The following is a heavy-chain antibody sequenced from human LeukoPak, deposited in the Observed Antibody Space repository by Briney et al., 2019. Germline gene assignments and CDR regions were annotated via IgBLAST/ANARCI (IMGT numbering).Heavy chain of an antibody. CDR3: ARDAQKYYDFWSGGGDYYYYMDV. D-gene: IGHD3-3*01. CDR1: GGTFSSYA. CDR2: IIPIFGTA. Sequence: GASVKVSCKASGGTFSSYAISWVRQAPGQGLEWMGGIIPIFGTANYAQKFQGRVTITTDESTSTAYTELSSLRSEDTAVYYCARDAQKYYDFWSGGGDYYYYMDVWGKGTTVTVSS. V-gene: IGHV1-69*05. J-gene: IGHJ6*03.